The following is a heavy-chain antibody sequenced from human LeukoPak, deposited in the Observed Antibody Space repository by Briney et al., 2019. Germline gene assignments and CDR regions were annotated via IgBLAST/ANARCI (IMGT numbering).Heavy chain of an antibody. CDR1: GFTFSSYA. Sequence: GGSLRLSCAASGFTFSSYAMSWVRQAPGKGLEWVSAISGSGGSTYYADSVKGRFTISRDNSKNTLYLQMNSLRAEDTAVYYCAKGVGVAATTIFVPFDYWGQGTLVTVSS. CDR3: AKGVGVAATTIFVPFDY. D-gene: IGHD2-15*01. V-gene: IGHV3-23*01. J-gene: IGHJ4*02. CDR2: ISGSGGST.